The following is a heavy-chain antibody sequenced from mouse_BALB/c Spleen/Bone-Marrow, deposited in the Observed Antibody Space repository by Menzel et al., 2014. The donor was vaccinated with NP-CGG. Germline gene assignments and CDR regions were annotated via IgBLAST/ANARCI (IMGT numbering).Heavy chain of an antibody. J-gene: IGHJ3*01. CDR2: ILPGSGST. Sequence: QVQLQQPGAELMKPGASVKISCKATGYTFGSYWIEWVKQRPGHGLEWIGEILPGSGSTNYNEKFKGKATFTADTSSNTAYMQLSSLTSEDSAVYYCASFYGRFAYWGQGTLVTVSA. CDR3: ASFYGRFAY. CDR1: GYTFGSYW. V-gene: IGHV1-9*01. D-gene: IGHD1-1*02.